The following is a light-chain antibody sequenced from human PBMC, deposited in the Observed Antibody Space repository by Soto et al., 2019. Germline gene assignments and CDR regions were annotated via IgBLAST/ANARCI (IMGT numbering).Light chain of an antibody. CDR2: GAS. Sequence: EIVLTQSPGTLSLSPGERATLSCRASQSVSSSRLAWHQQKPGQAPRLLIYGASSRATGIPDRFSGSGSGTDFILTISRLEPEDSAVYYCQQYGISPWTFGQGTKVEI. CDR3: QQYGISPWT. J-gene: IGKJ1*01. V-gene: IGKV3-20*01. CDR1: QSVSSSR.